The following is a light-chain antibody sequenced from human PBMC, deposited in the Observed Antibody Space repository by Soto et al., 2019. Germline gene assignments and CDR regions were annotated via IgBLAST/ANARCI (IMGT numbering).Light chain of an antibody. Sequence: QSVLTQPPSVSAAPGQTVTISCAGSSSHIGSNSVSWYQHLPGTAPKLLIFDNTKRPSDIPDRFSGFKSGTSATLDIAGLQTGDEADYYCGTWDTSLSAFYVFGTGTKLTVL. CDR2: DNT. J-gene: IGLJ1*01. CDR3: GTWDTSLSAFYV. V-gene: IGLV1-51*01. CDR1: SSHIGSNS.